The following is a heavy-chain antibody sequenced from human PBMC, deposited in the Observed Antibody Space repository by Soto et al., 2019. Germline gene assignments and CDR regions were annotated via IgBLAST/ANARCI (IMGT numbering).Heavy chain of an antibody. Sequence: EVQLVESGGGLVKPGGSLILSCAASGLNFSSYSMNWVRQAPGKGLEWVSSISRSSSNIYYVDSVKGRFTISSDNAKNSLYLQMNSLRAEDTAVYYCARDLKVAAAGTGYYYYGMDGWGQGTTVTVSS. CDR3: ARDLKVAAAGTGYYYYGMDG. CDR2: ISRSSSNI. V-gene: IGHV3-21*01. J-gene: IGHJ6*02. D-gene: IGHD6-13*01. CDR1: GLNFSSYS.